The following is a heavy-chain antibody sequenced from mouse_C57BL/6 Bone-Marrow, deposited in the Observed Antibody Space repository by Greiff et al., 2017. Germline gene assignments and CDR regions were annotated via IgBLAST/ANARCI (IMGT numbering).Heavy chain of an antibody. CDR1: GFSLSTSGMG. D-gene: IGHD1-1*01. V-gene: IGHV8-12*01. CDR2: IYWDDDK. Sequence: QVTLKVSGPGILQSSQTLSLTCSFSGFSLSTSGMGVSWIRQPSGKGLEWLAHIYWDDDKRYNPSLKSRLTISKDTSRIPVFLKITSVDTADTATDYCARSIFYYYGSSYEDDYYAMDDWGQGTSVTVAS. J-gene: IGHJ4*01. CDR3: ARSIFYYYGSSYEDDYYAMDD.